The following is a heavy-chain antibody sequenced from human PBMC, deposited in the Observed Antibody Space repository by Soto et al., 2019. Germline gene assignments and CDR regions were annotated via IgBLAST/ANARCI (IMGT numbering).Heavy chain of an antibody. Sequence: QVQLVQSGAEVKKPGSSVKVSCKASADTFNSYSLSWLRQAPGQRLEWMGGITPVFGTADYAQSFEDRLTITEDDTTSTVYLERSSRRSADTAVYYCARSLEGTKVTNWFGPWGQGALVTVSS. CDR3: ARSLEGTKVTNWFGP. CDR1: ADTFNSYS. D-gene: IGHD4-17*01. J-gene: IGHJ5*02. CDR2: ITPVFGTA. V-gene: IGHV1-69*01.